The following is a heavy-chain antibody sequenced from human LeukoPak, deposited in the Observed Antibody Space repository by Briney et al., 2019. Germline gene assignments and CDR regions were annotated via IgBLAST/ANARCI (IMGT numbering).Heavy chain of an antibody. D-gene: IGHD2-21*02. CDR3: ARGTVTAPGIDY. Sequence: GGSLRLSCAASGFTFSNYWMSWVRQAPGKGLEWVANIKEDGVEKYYEDSVKGRFAISRDNAKNSVYLQINSLRADDTAVYYCARGTVTAPGIDYWGQGTLVTVSS. CDR2: IKEDGVEK. V-gene: IGHV3-7*01. J-gene: IGHJ4*02. CDR1: GFTFSNYW.